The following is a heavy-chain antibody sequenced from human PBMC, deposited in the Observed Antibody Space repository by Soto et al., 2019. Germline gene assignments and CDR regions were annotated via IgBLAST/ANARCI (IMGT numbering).Heavy chain of an antibody. D-gene: IGHD2-8*01. Sequence: SETLSLTCTVSGGSISSGGYYWSWIRQHPGKGLEWIGYIYYSGSTYYNPSLKSRVTISVDTSKNQFSLKLSSVTAADTAVYYCARVIPVVRMGPAGWFDPWGQGTLVTVSS. V-gene: IGHV4-31*03. CDR1: GGSISSGGYY. J-gene: IGHJ5*02. CDR3: ARVIPVVRMGPAGWFDP. CDR2: IYYSGST.